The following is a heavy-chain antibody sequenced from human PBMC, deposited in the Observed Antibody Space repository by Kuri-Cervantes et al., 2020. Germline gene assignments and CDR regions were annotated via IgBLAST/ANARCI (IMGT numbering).Heavy chain of an antibody. D-gene: IGHD3-22*01. CDR2: ISYDGSNK. J-gene: IGHJ4*02. CDR3: ARGGVRPRRRGTSDSSGYIPFDY. Sequence: GESLKISCAASGFTFSSYAMHWVRQAPGKGLEWVAVISYDGSNKYYADSVEGRFTISRDNAKNSLYLQMNSLRAEDTAVYYCARGGVRPRRRGTSDSSGYIPFDYWGQGTLVTVSS. V-gene: IGHV3-30-3*01. CDR1: GFTFSSYA.